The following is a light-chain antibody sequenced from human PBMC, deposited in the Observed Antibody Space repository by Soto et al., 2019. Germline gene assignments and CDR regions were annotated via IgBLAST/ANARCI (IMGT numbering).Light chain of an antibody. CDR1: STDVGGYNY. CDR2: EVT. CDR3: NSYTTSSTYV. V-gene: IGLV2-14*01. J-gene: IGLJ1*01. Sequence: QSALTQPASVSGSPGQSITISCTGTSTDVGGYNYVSWYQHRPGETPKLMIFEVTKRPSGVSNRFSGSKSGNTASLTISGLQAEDEADYFCNSYTTSSTYVFG.